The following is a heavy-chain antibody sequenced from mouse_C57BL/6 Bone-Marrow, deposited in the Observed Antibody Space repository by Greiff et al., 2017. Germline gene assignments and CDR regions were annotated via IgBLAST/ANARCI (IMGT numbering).Heavy chain of an antibody. CDR1: GFSLSTSGMG. V-gene: IGHV8-12*01. CDR2: IYWDDDK. J-gene: IGHJ3*01. Sequence: QVTLKESGPGILQSSQTLSLTCSFSGFSLSTSGMGVSWIRQPSGKGLEWLAHIYWDDDKRYNPSLKSRLTISKDTSRNQVFLKITSVDTADTATYYCARVYDGYYVSLAYWGQGTLVTVSA. D-gene: IGHD2-3*01. CDR3: ARVYDGYYVSLAY.